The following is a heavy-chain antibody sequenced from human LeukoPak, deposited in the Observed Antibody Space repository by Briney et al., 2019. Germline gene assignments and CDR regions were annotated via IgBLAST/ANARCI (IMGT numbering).Heavy chain of an antibody. J-gene: IGHJ4*02. V-gene: IGHV1-69*04. CDR1: GYTFTSYA. CDR2: IIPILGIA. Sequence: SVKVSCKASGYTFTSYAISWVRQAPGQGLEWMGRIIPILGIANYAQKFQGRVTITADKSTSTAYMELSSLRSEDTAVYYCARDPKYYGGNSRQLDYWGQGTLVTVSS. D-gene: IGHD4-23*01. CDR3: ARDPKYYGGNSRQLDY.